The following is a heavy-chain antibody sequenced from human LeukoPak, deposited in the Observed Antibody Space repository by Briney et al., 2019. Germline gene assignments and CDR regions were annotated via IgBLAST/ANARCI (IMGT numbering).Heavy chain of an antibody. D-gene: IGHD6-13*01. CDR1: GFTFSSYG. J-gene: IGHJ5*02. V-gene: IGHV3-30*18. CDR3: AKDHLSIAAAGTGIWFDP. CDR2: ISYDGSNK. Sequence: PGRSLRLSCAASGFTFSSYGTHWVRQAPGKGLEWVAVISYDGSNKYYADSVKGRFTISRDNSKNTLYLQMNSLRAEDTAVYYCAKDHLSIAAAGTGIWFDPWGQGTLVTVSS.